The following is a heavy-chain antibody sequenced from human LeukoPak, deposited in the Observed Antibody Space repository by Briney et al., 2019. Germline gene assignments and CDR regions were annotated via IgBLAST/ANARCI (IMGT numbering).Heavy chain of an antibody. V-gene: IGHV3-64*02. Sequence: PGGSLRLSCAASGFTFSSYAMHWVRQAPGKGLEYVSAINSNGGNRHYADSVKGRFSISRDNSKNTLCPQMGSLRVEDMAVYYCARARLKGSSSASYQYYYLDVWGKGTTVTVSS. CDR1: GFTFSSYA. CDR2: INSNGGNR. J-gene: IGHJ6*03. D-gene: IGHD6-6*01. CDR3: ARARLKGSSSASYQYYYLDV.